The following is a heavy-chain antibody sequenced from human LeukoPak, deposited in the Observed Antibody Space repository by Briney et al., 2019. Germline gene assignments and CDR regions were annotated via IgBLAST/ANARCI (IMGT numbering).Heavy chain of an antibody. V-gene: IGHV3-21*01. J-gene: IGHJ4*02. D-gene: IGHD3-3*01. CDR3: ARINTTNYDFWSGYYSTVYYFDY. Sequence: SSXIYYADSVKGRFTISRDNAKNSLYLQMNSLRAEDTAVYYCARINTTNYDFWSGYYSTVYYFDYWGQGTLVTVSS. CDR2: SSXI.